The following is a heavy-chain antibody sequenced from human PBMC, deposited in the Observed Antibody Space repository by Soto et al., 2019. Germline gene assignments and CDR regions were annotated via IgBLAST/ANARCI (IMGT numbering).Heavy chain of an antibody. V-gene: IGHV3-21*01. CDR3: ARCFTYSSGWYPYYYYYYMDV. CDR2: ISSSSSYI. J-gene: IGHJ6*03. Sequence: GGSLRLSCAASGFTFSSYSMNWVRQAPGKGLEWVSSISSSSSYIYYADSVKGRFTISRDNAKNSLYLQMNSLRAEDTAVYYCARCFTYSSGWYPYYYYYYMDVWGKGTTVTVSS. D-gene: IGHD6-19*01. CDR1: GFTFSSYS.